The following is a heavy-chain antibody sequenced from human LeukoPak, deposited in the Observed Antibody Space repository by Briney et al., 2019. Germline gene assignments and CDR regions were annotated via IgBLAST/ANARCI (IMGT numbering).Heavy chain of an antibody. J-gene: IGHJ4*02. CDR1: GFTFSSYW. Sequence: GGSLRLSCAASGFTFSSYWMSWVRQAPGKGLEWVANIKQDGSEKYYVDSVKGRFTISRDNAKNSLYVQMNSLRAEDTAVYYCARDDDYYDSSGYYYDYFDYWGQGTLVTVSS. CDR2: IKQDGSEK. D-gene: IGHD3-22*01. CDR3: ARDDDYYDSSGYYYDYFDY. V-gene: IGHV3-7*01.